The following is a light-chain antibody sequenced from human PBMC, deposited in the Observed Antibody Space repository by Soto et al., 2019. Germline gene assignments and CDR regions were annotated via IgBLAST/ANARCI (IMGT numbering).Light chain of an antibody. V-gene: IGKV3-15*01. CDR1: QSVSSN. J-gene: IGKJ5*01. CDR3: QQYNNWPIT. CDR2: GAS. Sequence: EIVMTQSPATLSVSPGERATLSCRASQSVSSNLAWSLAWYQQKPGQAPRLLIYGASTRATGIPARFSGSGSGTEFTLTISSLQSEDFAVYYCQQYNNWPITFGQGTRLEIK.